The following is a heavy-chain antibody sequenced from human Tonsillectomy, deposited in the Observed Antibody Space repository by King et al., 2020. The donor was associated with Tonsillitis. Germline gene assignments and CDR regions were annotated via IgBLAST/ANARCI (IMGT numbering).Heavy chain of an antibody. CDR2: IKSKTDGGRT. CDR1: GFTFTNAW. Sequence: VQLVESGGGLVKPGGSLRLSCAASGFTFTNAWMNGVRQAPGKGLEWVGRIKSKTDGGRTDYSAPVKGCFTISRDDSKNTPYLQMNSLKTEDTAVYYCTTVACGSSICTLDYWGQGTLVTVSS. J-gene: IGHJ4*02. CDR3: TTVACGSSICTLDY. V-gene: IGHV3-15*07. D-gene: IGHD2-2*01.